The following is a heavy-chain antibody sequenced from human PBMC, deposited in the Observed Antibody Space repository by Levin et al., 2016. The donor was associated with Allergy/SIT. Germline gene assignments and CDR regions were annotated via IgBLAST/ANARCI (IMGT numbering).Heavy chain of an antibody. Sequence: GESLKISCAASGFIFSTYAMSWVRQAPGKGLEWVSAISSSGGNTYYADSVEGRFTISRDNSKNTLYLLMNSLRVEDTAEYYCAKEVGPYGYTPFDYWGQGTLVTVSS. D-gene: IGHD5-24*01. CDR2: ISSSGGNT. CDR3: AKEVGPYGYTPFDY. V-gene: IGHV3-23*01. CDR1: GFIFSTYA. J-gene: IGHJ4*02.